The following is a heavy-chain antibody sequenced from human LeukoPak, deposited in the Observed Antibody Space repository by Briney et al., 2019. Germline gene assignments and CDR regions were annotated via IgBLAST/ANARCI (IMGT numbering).Heavy chain of an antibody. CDR1: GYTFTSYG. V-gene: IGHV1-18*01. J-gene: IGHJ3*02. Sequence: GASVKVSCKASGYTFTSYGISWVRQAPGQGLEWMGWISAYNGNTNYAQKLQGRVTMTTDTSTSTAYMELRSLRSDDTAVYYCARDCVGHDYVWGSYRYVNDAFDIWGQGTMVTVSS. CDR2: ISAYNGNT. CDR3: ARDCVGHDYVWGSYRYVNDAFDI. D-gene: IGHD3-16*02.